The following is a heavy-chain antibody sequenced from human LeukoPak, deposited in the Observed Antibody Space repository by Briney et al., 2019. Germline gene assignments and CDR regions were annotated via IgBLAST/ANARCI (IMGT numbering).Heavy chain of an antibody. CDR2: IYSGGST. V-gene: IGHV3-66*01. CDR3: ARANWGHPMYYFDY. CDR1: GFTLSSNY. J-gene: IGHJ4*02. D-gene: IGHD7-27*01. Sequence: GGSLRLSCAASGFTLSSNYMSWVRQAPGKGLEWVSVIYSGGSTYYADSVKGRFTISRNNSKNTLYLQMYGLRAEDTAVYYCARANWGHPMYYFDYWGQGTLVTVSS.